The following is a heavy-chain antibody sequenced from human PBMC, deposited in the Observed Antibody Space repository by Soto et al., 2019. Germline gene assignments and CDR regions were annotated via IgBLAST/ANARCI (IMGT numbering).Heavy chain of an antibody. D-gene: IGHD3-9*01. Sequence: SETLSLTCTVPGGSISSGDYYWSWIRQPPGKGLEWIGYIYYSGSTYYNPSLKSRVTISVDTSKNQFSLKLSSVTAADTAVYYCARLFHYDILTGYSEPYDAFDIWGQGTMVTVSS. CDR1: GGSISSGDYY. J-gene: IGHJ3*02. CDR3: ARLFHYDILTGYSEPYDAFDI. V-gene: IGHV4-30-4*01. CDR2: IYYSGST.